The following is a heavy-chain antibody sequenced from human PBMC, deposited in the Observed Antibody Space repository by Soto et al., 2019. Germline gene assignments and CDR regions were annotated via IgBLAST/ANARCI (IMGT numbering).Heavy chain of an antibody. CDR2: IYSSGSP. J-gene: IGHJ5*02. Sequence: QVQLQESGPGLVKPSETLSLTCTVSGDSISGHYWSWIRQPPGTGLEWIWYIYSSGSPNSHPSLKSRVTISEDMSKNQFSLKLSSVTAADTAVYYCARDNEVVGKFGPWGQGTLVTVSS. CDR3: ARDNEVVGKFGP. V-gene: IGHV4-59*11. CDR1: GDSISGHY. D-gene: IGHD2-15*01.